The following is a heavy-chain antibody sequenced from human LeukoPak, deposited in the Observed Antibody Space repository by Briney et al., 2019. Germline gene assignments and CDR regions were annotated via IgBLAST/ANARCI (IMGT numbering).Heavy chain of an antibody. V-gene: IGHV1-8*02. CDR3: ARAPSITGTTPPGY. D-gene: IGHD1-7*01. CDR1: GYTFTSYY. J-gene: IGHJ4*02. CDR2: MNPNSGNT. Sequence: ASVKVSCXASGYTFTSYYMHWVRQAPGQGLEWMGWMNPNSGNTGYAQKFQGRVTMTRNTSISTAYMELSSLRSEDTAVYYCARAPSITGTTPPGYWGQGTLVTVSS.